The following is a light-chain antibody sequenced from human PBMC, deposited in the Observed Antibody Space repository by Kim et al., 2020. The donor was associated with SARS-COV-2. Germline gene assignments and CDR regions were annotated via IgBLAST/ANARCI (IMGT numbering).Light chain of an antibody. V-gene: IGLV3-1*01. Sequence: SVSPVTAAGVTCSGDKVGDKYACWYQQKPGQSPVLVIYQDSKRPSGIPERFSAANSGNTATLTISGTQAMDEADYYCQAWDSSTGVFGTGTKVTVL. CDR2: QDS. CDR3: QAWDSSTGV. CDR1: KVGDKY. J-gene: IGLJ1*01.